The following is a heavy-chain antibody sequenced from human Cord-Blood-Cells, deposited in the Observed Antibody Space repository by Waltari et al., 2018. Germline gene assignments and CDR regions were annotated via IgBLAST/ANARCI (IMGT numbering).Heavy chain of an antibody. CDR3: ATGAVRWRWFDP. CDR1: GYTLTELS. CDR2: FEPEDGET. Sequence: QVQLVQSGAEVKKPGASVKVSCKVSGYTLTELSMHWVRQAPGKGREWMGGFEPEDGETIDAQKFQGRVTMTEDTSTDTAYMELSSLRSEDTAVYYCATGAVRWRWFDPWGQGTLVTVSS. V-gene: IGHV1-24*01. J-gene: IGHJ5*02. D-gene: IGHD3-10*01.